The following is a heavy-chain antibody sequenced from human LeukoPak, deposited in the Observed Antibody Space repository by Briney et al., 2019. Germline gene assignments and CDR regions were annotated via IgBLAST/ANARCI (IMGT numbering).Heavy chain of an antibody. CDR1: GYTFTGYY. D-gene: IGHD6-25*01. Sequence: ASVKVSCKASGYTFTGYYMHWVRQAPGQGLEWMGRINPNSGGTNYALKFQGRVTMTRDTPISTAYMELSRLRSDDTAVYYCARIGWAATPIQDYYYYMDVWGKGTTVTVSS. CDR2: INPNSGGT. CDR3: ARIGWAATPIQDYYYYMDV. V-gene: IGHV1-2*06. J-gene: IGHJ6*03.